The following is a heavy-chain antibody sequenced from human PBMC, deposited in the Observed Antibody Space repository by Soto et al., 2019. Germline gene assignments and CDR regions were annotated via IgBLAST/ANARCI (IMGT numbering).Heavy chain of an antibody. CDR1: GYSFAGYW. CDR2: IDPSDSQT. D-gene: IGHD3-22*01. V-gene: IGHV5-10-1*01. CDR3: ARRVYYDSSPTQGHYYGMDV. J-gene: IGHJ6*02. Sequence: GESLKISCKGSGYSFAGYWITWVRQKPGKGLEWMGRIDPSDSQTYYSPSFRGHVTISVTKSITTVFLQWSSLRASDTAMYYCARRVYYDSSPTQGHYYGMDVWGQGTTVTVSS.